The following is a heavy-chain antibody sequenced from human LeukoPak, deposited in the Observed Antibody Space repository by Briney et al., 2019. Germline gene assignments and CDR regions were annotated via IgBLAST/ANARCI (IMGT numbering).Heavy chain of an antibody. CDR2: IYSGGNT. CDR3: ASRSVAGTKTPFDY. CDR1: GFTVSTNY. J-gene: IGHJ4*02. V-gene: IGHV3-53*01. D-gene: IGHD6-19*01. Sequence: RGSLRLSCAASGFTVSTNYMSWVRQAPGEGLEWGSIIYSGGNTYYADSVKGRFTISRDNSKNTLYLQMNSLRAEDTAVYYCASRSVAGTKTPFDYWGQGTLVTVSS.